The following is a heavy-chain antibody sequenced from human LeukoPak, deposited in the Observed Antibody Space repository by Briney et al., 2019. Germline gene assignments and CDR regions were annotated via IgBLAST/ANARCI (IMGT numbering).Heavy chain of an antibody. D-gene: IGHD3-10*02. Sequence: SETLSLTCAVSGGSISSGGYSWSWIRQPPGKGLEWIGYIYHSGSTYYNPSLKSRVTISVDRSKNQFSLKLSSVTAADTAVYYCCRLAIVRGGYTLTPGYLGQGTLVTVSS. V-gene: IGHV4-30-2*01. CDR3: CRLAIVRGGYTLTPGY. CDR2: IYHSGST. J-gene: IGHJ4*02. CDR1: GGSISSGGYS.